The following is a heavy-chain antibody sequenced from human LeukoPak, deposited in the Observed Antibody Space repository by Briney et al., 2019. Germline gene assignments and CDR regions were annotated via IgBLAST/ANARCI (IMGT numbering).Heavy chain of an antibody. CDR2: IYHSGST. V-gene: IGHV4-30-2*01. CDR3: ARDGITMVRGVQPTTIYYYGMDV. CDR1: GGSISSGGYY. Sequence: PSETLSLTCTVSGGSISSGGYYWRWIRQPPGKGLEWIGYIYHSGSTYYNPSLKSRVTISVDTSKNQFSLKLSSVTAADTAVYYCARDGITMVRGVQPTTIYYYGMDVWGQGTTVTVSS. J-gene: IGHJ6*02. D-gene: IGHD3-10*01.